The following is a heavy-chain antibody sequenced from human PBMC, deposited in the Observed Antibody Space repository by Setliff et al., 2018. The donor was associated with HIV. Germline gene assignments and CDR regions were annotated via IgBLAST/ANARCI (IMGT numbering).Heavy chain of an antibody. J-gene: IGHJ6*03. CDR3: ARGNYDILTGRAIYYYYYMDV. D-gene: IGHD3-9*01. CDR1: GYSISSGYY. V-gene: IGHV4-38-2*01. CDR2: IYHSGST. Sequence: PSETLSLTCAVSGYSISSGYYWGWIRQPPGKGLEWIGSIYHSGSTYYNPSLKSRVTISVDTSKNQFSLKLSSVTAADTAVYYCARGNYDILTGRAIYYYYYMDVWGKGTTVTVSS.